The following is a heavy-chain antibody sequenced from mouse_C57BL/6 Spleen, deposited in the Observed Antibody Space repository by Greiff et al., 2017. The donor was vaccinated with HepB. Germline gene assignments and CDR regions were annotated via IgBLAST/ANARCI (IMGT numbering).Heavy chain of an antibody. CDR2: ISSGGSYT. V-gene: IGHV5-6*01. CDR3: ARQTETYDFDY. J-gene: IGHJ2*01. CDR1: GFTFSSYG. D-gene: IGHD4-1*01. Sequence: EVKLMESGGDLVKPGGSLKLSCAASGFTFSSYGMSWVRQTPDKRLEWVATISSGGSYTYYPDSVKGRFTISRDNAKNTLYLQMSSLKSEDTAMYDCARQTETYDFDYWGQGTTLTVSS.